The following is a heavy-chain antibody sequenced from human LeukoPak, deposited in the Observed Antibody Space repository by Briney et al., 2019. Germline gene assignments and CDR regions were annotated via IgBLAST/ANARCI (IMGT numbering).Heavy chain of an antibody. CDR2: IYYSGST. D-gene: IGHD4-17*01. CDR1: GASISSSNYY. J-gene: IGHJ5*02. Sequence: SETLSLTCTVSGASISSSNYYWGWIRQPPGKGLEWIGSIYYSGSTSYNPSLQSRVTISVDTAKNQFSLKLSSVTAADTAVYYCARATVTMDWFDPWGQGSLVTVSS. V-gene: IGHV4-39*01. CDR3: ARATVTMDWFDP.